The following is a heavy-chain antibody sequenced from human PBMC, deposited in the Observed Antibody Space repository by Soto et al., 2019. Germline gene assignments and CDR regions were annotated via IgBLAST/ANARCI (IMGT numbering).Heavy chain of an antibody. V-gene: IGHV2-26*01. CDR3: ARIKGGSSWAHYYYSGMAV. J-gene: IGHJ6*02. CDR1: GFSLSNARMG. Sequence: QVTLKESGPVLVKPTETLTLTCTVSGFSLSNARMGVSWIRQPPGKALEWLAHIFSNDEKSYSTSLKSRLTISKDTXXSXVXXTMTNMDPEDTATYYGARIKGGSSWAHYYYSGMAVWGQGPTVTVSS. D-gene: IGHD6-13*01. CDR2: IFSNDEK.